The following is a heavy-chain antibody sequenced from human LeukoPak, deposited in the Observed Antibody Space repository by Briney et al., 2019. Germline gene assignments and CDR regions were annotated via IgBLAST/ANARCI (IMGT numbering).Heavy chain of an antibody. D-gene: IGHD3-10*01. J-gene: IGHJ6*04. Sequence: KPSETLSLTCAVYGGSLSGYYWSWIRQPPGKGLEWIGEINHSGSTNYNPSLKSRVTISVDTSKNQFSLKLSSVTAADTAVYYCARGYGSGSYHYYYYYGMDVWGKGTTVTVSS. CDR1: GGSLSGYY. CDR2: INHSGST. V-gene: IGHV4-34*01. CDR3: ARGYGSGSYHYYYYYGMDV.